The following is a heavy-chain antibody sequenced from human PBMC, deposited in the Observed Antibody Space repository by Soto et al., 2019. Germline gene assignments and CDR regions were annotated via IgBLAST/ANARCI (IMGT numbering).Heavy chain of an antibody. Sequence: GSGPTLVNPTQTLTLTCPFSGFSLSTSGMCVSWIRQPPGKALEWLALIDWDDDKYYSTSLKTRLTISKDTSKNQVVLTMTNMDPVDTATYYCARTATAAASYYYYGMDVGGKGTTVPVPS. CDR3: ARTATAAASYYYYGMDV. CDR1: GFSLSTSGMC. J-gene: IGHJ6*04. V-gene: IGHV2-70*01. D-gene: IGHD6-13*01. CDR2: IDWDDDK.